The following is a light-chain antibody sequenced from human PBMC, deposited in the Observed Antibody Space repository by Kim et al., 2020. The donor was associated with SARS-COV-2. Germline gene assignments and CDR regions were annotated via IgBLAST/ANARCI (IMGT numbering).Light chain of an antibody. CDR1: SSSFASAY. Sequence: TVTITCTRSSSSFASAYVQWYQHHPRSATAPVIDDDNQRHTDVPVRFSGSSYSSSTSASLTISRLETENEDDYDCQSYANNNQAVFGGGTQLTVL. CDR2: DDN. CDR3: QSYANNNQAV. J-gene: IGLJ2*01. V-gene: IGLV6-57*03.